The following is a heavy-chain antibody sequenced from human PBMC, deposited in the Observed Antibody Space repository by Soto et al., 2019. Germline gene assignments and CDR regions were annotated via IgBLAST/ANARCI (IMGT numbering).Heavy chain of an antibody. D-gene: IGHD5-18*01. J-gene: IGHJ4*02. CDR1: GFTFSSYA. V-gene: IGHV3-23*01. CDR3: AKDKGVIQLWSFDY. Sequence: GVLRLSCAASGFTFSSYAMSWVRQAPGKGLEWVSAISGSGGSTYYADSVKGRFTISRDNSKNTPYLQMNSLRAEDTAVYYCAKDKGVIQLWSFDYWGQGTLVTVSS. CDR2: ISGSGGST.